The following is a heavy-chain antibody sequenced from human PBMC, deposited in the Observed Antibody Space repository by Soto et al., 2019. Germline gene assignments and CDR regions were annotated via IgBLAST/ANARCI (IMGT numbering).Heavy chain of an antibody. CDR1: GGSTSSDNY. Sequence: SETLSLTCTVSGGSTSSDNYWSWIRQPPGKGLEWIGHIYYSGNTDYNPSLKSRLAISIDTSKNQFSLKLSSVTAADTAVYFCAREGGESSDGLYYFDSWGQGSLVTVPQ. J-gene: IGHJ4*02. D-gene: IGHD3-16*01. V-gene: IGHV4-30-4*01. CDR3: AREGGESSDGLYYFDS. CDR2: IYYSGNT.